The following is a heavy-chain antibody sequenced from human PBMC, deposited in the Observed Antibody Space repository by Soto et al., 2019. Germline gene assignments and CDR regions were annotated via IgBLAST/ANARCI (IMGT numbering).Heavy chain of an antibody. CDR3: AKDRLAAAGNDRLPDGMDA. CDR2: ISGSGGST. D-gene: IGHD6-13*01. CDR1: GFTFSSYA. J-gene: IGHJ6*02. Sequence: GGSLRLSCAASGFTFSSYAMSWVRQAPGKGLEWVSAISGSGGSTYYADSVKGRFTISRDNSKNTLYLQMNSLRAEDTAVYYCAKDRLAAAGNDRLPDGMDAWGQGTTGTVSS. V-gene: IGHV3-23*01.